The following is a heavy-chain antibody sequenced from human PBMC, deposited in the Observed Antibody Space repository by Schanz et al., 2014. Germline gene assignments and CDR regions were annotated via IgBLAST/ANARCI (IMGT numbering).Heavy chain of an antibody. Sequence: VQLLESGGGLVQPGGSLRLSCAASGFTFSSYAMSWVRQAPGKGLEWVAVIWSDGTNEYYADSVKGRFTISGDSSKYTVYLQMNSLRADDTAVYYCAGKVVATIGGYYDNWGQGTLVIVSS. CDR1: GFTFSSYA. CDR2: IWSDGTNE. J-gene: IGHJ4*02. V-gene: IGHV3-33*08. D-gene: IGHD5-12*01. CDR3: AGKVVATIGGYYDN.